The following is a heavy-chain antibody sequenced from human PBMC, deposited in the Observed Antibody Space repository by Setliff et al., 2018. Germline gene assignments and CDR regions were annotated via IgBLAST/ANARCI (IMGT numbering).Heavy chain of an antibody. Sequence: ASVKVSCKASGYIFTNYHIHWVRQAPGQGLEWMGWINPYSDDTHYAQNFQGRITITMDTSISTVYMELSSLRSEDTAVYYCARSIVGATGGYFDYWGQGSLVTVSS. CDR3: ARSIVGATGGYFDY. CDR2: INPYSDDT. V-gene: IGHV1-2*02. CDR1: GYIFTNYH. J-gene: IGHJ4*02. D-gene: IGHD1-26*01.